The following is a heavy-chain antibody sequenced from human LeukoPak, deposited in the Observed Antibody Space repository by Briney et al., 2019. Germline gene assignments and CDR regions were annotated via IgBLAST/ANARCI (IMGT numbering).Heavy chain of an antibody. J-gene: IGHJ6*02. Sequence: GGSLRLSCAASGFIVSSSYMTWVRQAPGKGLEWVSLIYSGGSTYYADSVKGRFTISRHNLKNTVDLEMNSLRAEDTAVYYCARDSSGWANYYYYGMDVWGQGTTVTVSS. D-gene: IGHD6-19*01. V-gene: IGHV3-53*04. CDR3: ARDSSGWANYYYYGMDV. CDR1: GFIVSSSY. CDR2: IYSGGST.